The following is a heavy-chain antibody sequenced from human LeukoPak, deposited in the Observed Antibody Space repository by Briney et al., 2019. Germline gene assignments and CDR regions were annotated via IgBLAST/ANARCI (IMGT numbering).Heavy chain of an antibody. CDR3: ARDRTTYYYDSSGSYFDY. CDR2: ISYDGSNK. CDR1: GFTFSSYA. V-gene: IGHV3-30*01. J-gene: IGHJ4*02. Sequence: PGGSLRLYCAASGFTFSSYAMHWVRQAPGKGLEWVAVISYDGSNKYYADSVKGRFTISRDNSKNTLYLQMNSLRAEDTAVYYCARDRTTYYYDSSGSYFDYWGQGTLVTVSS. D-gene: IGHD3-22*01.